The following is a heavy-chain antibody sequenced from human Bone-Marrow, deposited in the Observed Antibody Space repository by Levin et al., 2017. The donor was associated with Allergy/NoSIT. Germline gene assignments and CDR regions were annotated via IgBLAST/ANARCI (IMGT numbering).Heavy chain of an antibody. CDR2: INHSGST. D-gene: IGHD1-14*01. CDR3: ARGILLTVDTYFDY. CDR1: GGSFSGYY. V-gene: IGHV4-34*01. Sequence: PSETLSLTCAVYGGSFSGYYWSWIRQPPGKGLEWIGEINHSGSTNYNPSLKSRVTISVDTSKNQFSLKLSSVTAADTAVYYCARGILLTVDTYFDYWGQGTLVTVSS. J-gene: IGHJ4*02.